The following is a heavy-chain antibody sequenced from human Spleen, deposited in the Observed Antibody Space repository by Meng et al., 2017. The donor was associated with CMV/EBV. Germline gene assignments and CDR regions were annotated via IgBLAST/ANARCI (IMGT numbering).Heavy chain of an antibody. CDR1: GFTFDDYA. CDR3: AKGGPFLDGYYYGMDV. V-gene: IGHV3-9*03. CDR2: ISWNSGTI. D-gene: IGHD3/OR15-3a*01. J-gene: IGHJ6*02. Sequence: GGSLRLSCAASGFTFDDYAIHWVRQAPGKGLEWVSGISWNSGTIGYADSVKGRFTISRDNAKNSLYLQMNSLRAEDMALYYCAKGGPFLDGYYYGMDVWGQGTTVTVSS.